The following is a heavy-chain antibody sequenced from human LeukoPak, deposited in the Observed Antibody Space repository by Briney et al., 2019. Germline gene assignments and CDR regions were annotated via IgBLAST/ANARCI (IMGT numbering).Heavy chain of an antibody. D-gene: IGHD2-15*01. CDR1: GFIFSDHY. J-gene: IGHJ4*02. CDR3: AVAGYSVRGYYFDY. Sequence: GGSLTLSCAASGFIFSDHYMDWLRQAPGKGLEWVGRTKNKANRYTTEYAASVKGRFTISRDDSNNSLYLQMNSLKTEDTAVYYCAVAGYSVRGYYFDYWGQGTLVTVSS. V-gene: IGHV3-72*01. CDR2: TKNKANRYTT.